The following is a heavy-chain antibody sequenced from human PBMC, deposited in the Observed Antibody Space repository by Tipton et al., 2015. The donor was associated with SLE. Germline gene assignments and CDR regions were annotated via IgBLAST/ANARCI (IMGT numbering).Heavy chain of an antibody. CDR1: GGSISSGGYY. CDR3: AREGGSDAFDI. D-gene: IGHD3-10*01. Sequence: TLSLTCTVSGGSISSGGYYWSWIRQPPGKGLEWVGEINHSGSTNYNPSLKSRVTISVDTSKNQFSLKLSSVTAADTAVYYCAREGGSDAFDIWGQGTMVTVSS. V-gene: IGHV4-39*07. CDR2: INHSGST. J-gene: IGHJ3*02.